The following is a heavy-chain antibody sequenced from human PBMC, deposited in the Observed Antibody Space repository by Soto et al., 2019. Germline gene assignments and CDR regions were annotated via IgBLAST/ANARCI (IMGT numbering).Heavy chain of an antibody. CDR3: AKEAGYSNGGHDAFHI. V-gene: IGHV3-23*01. D-gene: IGHD6-19*01. CDR2: ISGSGGST. CDR1: GFSFSSYA. J-gene: IGHJ3*02. Sequence: EVHLLESGGGLVQPGGSLRLSCEASGFSFSSYAMDWVRQAPGKGLKWVSAISGSGGSTFYADSVEGRFSISRDNSRTTLYLQMNSLRAEDTAVYYCAKEAGYSNGGHDAFHIWGQGTMVTVSS.